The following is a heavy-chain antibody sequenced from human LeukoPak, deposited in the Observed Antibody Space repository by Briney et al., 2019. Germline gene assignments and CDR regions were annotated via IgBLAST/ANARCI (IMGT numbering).Heavy chain of an antibody. J-gene: IGHJ4*02. CDR2: ISDSGST. CDR3: ARKISYISVFDY. V-gene: IGHV4-59*01. D-gene: IGHD2-15*01. CDR1: GGSISSYY. Sequence: SETLSLTCTVSGGSISSYYWSWIRQPPGQGLEWIGYISDSGSTNYNPFLKSRVTISGDTPGNQVSLKLSSVTAADTAVYYCARKISYISVFDYWGQGTLVTVSP.